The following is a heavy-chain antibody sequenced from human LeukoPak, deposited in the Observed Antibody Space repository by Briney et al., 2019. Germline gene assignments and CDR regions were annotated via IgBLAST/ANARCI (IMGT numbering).Heavy chain of an antibody. V-gene: IGHV4-39*01. J-gene: IGHJ4*02. CDR3: ARHDYGDYVPFDC. Sequence: PSETLSLTCTVSGGSVGSGDYYWGWIRQPPGKGLEWIGTIYYSGSTYYNTSLKSRVTIPVDMSNNQFSLKLNSVTAADTSVYFCARHDYGDYVPFDCWGQGTLVTVAS. CDR1: GGSVGSGDYY. D-gene: IGHD4-17*01. CDR2: IYYSGST.